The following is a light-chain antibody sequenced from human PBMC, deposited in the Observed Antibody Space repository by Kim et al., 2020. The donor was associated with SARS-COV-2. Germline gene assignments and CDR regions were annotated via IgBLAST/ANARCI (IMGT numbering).Light chain of an antibody. CDR3: RSYTSSSTPSV. CDR1: SSDVGGYNY. J-gene: IGLJ3*02. CDR2: DDS. V-gene: IGLV2-14*03. Sequence: QSALTQPASVSGSPGQSITISCTGTSSDVGGYNYVSWYQQHPGKAPKLMIYDDSNRPSGVSNRFSGSKSGNTASLTISGLQAEDEADYYCRSYTSSSTPSVFGGGTQLTVL.